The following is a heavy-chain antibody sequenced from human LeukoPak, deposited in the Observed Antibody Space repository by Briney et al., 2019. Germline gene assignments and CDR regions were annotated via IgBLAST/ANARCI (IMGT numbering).Heavy chain of an antibody. J-gene: IGHJ4*02. D-gene: IGHD3-22*01. CDR1: GYKFSSYW. Sequence: GESLKISCKGSGYKFSSYWIGWVRQMPGKGLEWMGLIYPGDSDTKYSPSFRGQVTISVDTSIDTAYLHWSGLKATDTAVYYCARRGNYYIPFDSWGQGTLITVSS. CDR3: ARRGNYYIPFDS. CDR2: IYPGDSDT. V-gene: IGHV5-51*01.